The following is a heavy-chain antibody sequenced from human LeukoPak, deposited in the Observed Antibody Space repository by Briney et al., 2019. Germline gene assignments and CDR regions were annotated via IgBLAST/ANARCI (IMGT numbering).Heavy chain of an antibody. D-gene: IGHD3-10*01. J-gene: IGHJ4*02. CDR2: IYYSGST. Sequence: SETLSLTCAIYGGSFSSYYWSWIRQPPGKGLEWIGDIYYSGSTNYNPSLQSRVTLSVDTSKNQFSLRLNSVTAADTAVYYCASSSSGNYHLDYWGQGTLVIVSS. V-gene: IGHV4-59*01. CDR1: GGSFSSYY. CDR3: ASSSSGNYHLDY.